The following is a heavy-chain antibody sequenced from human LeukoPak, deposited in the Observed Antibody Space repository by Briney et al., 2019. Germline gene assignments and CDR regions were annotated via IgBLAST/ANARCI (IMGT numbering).Heavy chain of an antibody. D-gene: IGHD3-22*01. CDR3: ARVDADTKGLDY. CDR1: GGSISSGDYY. J-gene: IGHJ4*02. V-gene: IGHV4-30-4*01. Sequence: SQTLSLTCTVSGGSISSGDYYWSWIRQPPGKGLEWIGYIYYSGSTYYNPSLKSRVTISVDTSKNQFSLKLSSVTSADTAGYYWARVDADTKGLDYWGQGTLVTVSS. CDR2: IYYSGST.